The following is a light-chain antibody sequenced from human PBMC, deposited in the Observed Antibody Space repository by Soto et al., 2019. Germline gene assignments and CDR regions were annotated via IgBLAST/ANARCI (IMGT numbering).Light chain of an antibody. J-gene: IGKJ2*01. V-gene: IGKV1-5*01. CDR2: DAS. Sequence: DIQMTHSPSTLSASAGDRVTITCLASQSISSWLAWYQQKPGKAPKLLIYDASSLASGVPSRFSRSGSGTEFTPAISSLQPDDFATDYCQQYNSYPYTFGQGTKLEIK. CDR3: QQYNSYPYT. CDR1: QSISSW.